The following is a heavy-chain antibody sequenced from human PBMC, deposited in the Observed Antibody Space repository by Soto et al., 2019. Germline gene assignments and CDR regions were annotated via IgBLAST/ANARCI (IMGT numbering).Heavy chain of an antibody. Sequence: GESLKISCKTSGYTFSDYWIGWVRQMPGKGPEWMGITYPGGSDTRYSPSFQGQVTISADNTISTAYLQWSSLKAADTAIYYCASKEYRYVSNGYFYWGQGTPVTVSS. V-gene: IGHV5-51*01. CDR1: GYTFSDYW. CDR2: TYPGGSDT. CDR3: ASKEYRYVSNGYFY. D-gene: IGHD5-18*01. J-gene: IGHJ4*02.